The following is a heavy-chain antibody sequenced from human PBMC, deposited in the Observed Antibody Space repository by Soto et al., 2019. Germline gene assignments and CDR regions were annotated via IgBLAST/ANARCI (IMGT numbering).Heavy chain of an antibody. Sequence: QVQLVQSGPEVKKPGASVKVSCEASGYTFTTSGISWVRQAPGQGLEWMGWISTYNGDTNSAQKFQGRVTMTADTSTGTAYMELTSLKSDDTAVYYCARQGSWPYYYYGLDVWGQGTTVTVSS. D-gene: IGHD1-26*01. CDR1: GYTFTTSG. CDR3: ARQGSWPYYYYGLDV. V-gene: IGHV1-18*01. J-gene: IGHJ6*02. CDR2: ISTYNGDT.